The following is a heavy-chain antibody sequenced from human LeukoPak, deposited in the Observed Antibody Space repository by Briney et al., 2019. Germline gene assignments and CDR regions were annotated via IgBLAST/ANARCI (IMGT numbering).Heavy chain of an antibody. Sequence: SETLSLTCAVYGGSFSDYYWSWIRQPPGKGLEWIGEINHSGSTNYNPSLKSRVTISVDTSKNQFSLKLSSVTAADTAVYYCARMSVVAGSSTFDYWGQGTLVTVSS. J-gene: IGHJ4*02. V-gene: IGHV4-34*01. CDR2: INHSGST. D-gene: IGHD6-19*01. CDR1: GGSFSDYY. CDR3: ARMSVVAGSSTFDY.